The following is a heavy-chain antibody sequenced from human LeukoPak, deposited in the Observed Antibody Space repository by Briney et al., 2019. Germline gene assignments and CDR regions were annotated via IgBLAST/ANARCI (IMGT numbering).Heavy chain of an antibody. V-gene: IGHV3-66*01. CDR2: IYSDGTT. CDR1: GFAVNINY. D-gene: IGHD3-10*01. Sequence: GGSLRLSCAASGFAVNINYMSRVRQAPGKGLEWVSAIYSDGTTFYADSVRGRFTISRDNSKNTLYLQMNSLRGEDTAVYFCARDQFYSASASYSFDPWGQGTLVTVSS. J-gene: IGHJ5*02. CDR3: ARDQFYSASASYSFDP.